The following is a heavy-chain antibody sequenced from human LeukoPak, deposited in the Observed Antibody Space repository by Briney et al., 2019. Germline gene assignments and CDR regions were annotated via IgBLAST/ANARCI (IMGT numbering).Heavy chain of an antibody. V-gene: IGHV5-51*01. CDR2: IYPGDSDT. Sequence: GESLKISCKGSGYSFTSYWIGWVRPMPGKGLEWMGIIYPGDSDTRYSPSFQGQVTISVDKSNSTAYLQWSSLKASDTAIYYCARHALWYGESPFDPWGQGTLVTVSS. J-gene: IGHJ5*02. D-gene: IGHD3-10*01. CDR3: ARHALWYGESPFDP. CDR1: GYSFTSYW.